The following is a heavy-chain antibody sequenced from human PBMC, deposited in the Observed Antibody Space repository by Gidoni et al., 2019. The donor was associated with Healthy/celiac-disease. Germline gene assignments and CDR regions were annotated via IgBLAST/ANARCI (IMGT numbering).Heavy chain of an antibody. J-gene: IGHJ6*03. CDR3: AKGATAEYYYYYYMDV. Sequence: EVQLLESGGGLVQPGGSLSLSCPASGFPFSCYAMSWVRQAPGKGLECVSVISGSGGSTYYADSVKGRFTISRDNSKNTLYLQMNSLRAEDTAVYYCAKGATAEYYYYYYMDVWGKGTTVTVSS. CDR1: GFPFSCYA. CDR2: ISGSGGST. V-gene: IGHV3-23*01. D-gene: IGHD4-4*01.